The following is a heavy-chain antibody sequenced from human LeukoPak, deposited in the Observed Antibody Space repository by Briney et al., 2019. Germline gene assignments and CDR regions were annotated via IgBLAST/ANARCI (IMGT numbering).Heavy chain of an antibody. J-gene: IGHJ4*02. CDR2: INPSGGST. CDR1: GYTFTSYY. V-gene: IGHV1-46*01. CDR3: ARAAAGFIAASDY. D-gene: IGHD6-13*01. Sequence: ASVNVSCKASGYTFTSYYMHWVRQAPGQGLEWMGVINPSGGSTSYARKFQGRVTMTRDTSTSTVYMELSMLSSEDTAVYYCARAAAGFIAASDYWGQGTLVTVSS.